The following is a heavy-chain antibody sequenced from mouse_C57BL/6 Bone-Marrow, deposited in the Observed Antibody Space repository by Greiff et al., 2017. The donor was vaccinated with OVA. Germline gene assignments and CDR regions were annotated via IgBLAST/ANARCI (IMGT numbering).Heavy chain of an antibody. Sequence: QVQLQQSGPELVKPGASVKISCKASGYAFSSSWMNWVKQRPGKGLEWIGRIYPGDGDTNYNGKFKGKATLTADKSSSTAYMQLSSLTSEDSAVYFCARSRLYYYGSRYFDYWGQGTTLTVSS. CDR2: IYPGDGDT. V-gene: IGHV1-82*01. CDR1: GYAFSSSW. J-gene: IGHJ2*01. CDR3: ARSRLYYYGSRYFDY. D-gene: IGHD1-1*01.